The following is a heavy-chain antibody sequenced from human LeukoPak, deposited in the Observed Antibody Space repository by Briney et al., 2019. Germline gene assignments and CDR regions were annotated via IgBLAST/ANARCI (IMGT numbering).Heavy chain of an antibody. D-gene: IGHD3-9*01. CDR1: GFTFSSYA. J-gene: IGHJ4*02. V-gene: IGHV3-21*01. CDR2: ISSSSSYI. CDR3: ARDPTYDILTGWIDY. Sequence: AEGSLRLSCAASGFTFSSYAMNWVRQAPGKGLEWVSSISSSSSYIYYADSVKGRFTISRDNAKNSLYLQMNSLRAEDTAVYYCARDPTYDILTGWIDYWGQGTLVTVSS.